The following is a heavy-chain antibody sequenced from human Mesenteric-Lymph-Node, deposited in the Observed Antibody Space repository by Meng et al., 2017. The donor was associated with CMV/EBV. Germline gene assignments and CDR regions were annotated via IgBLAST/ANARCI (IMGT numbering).Heavy chain of an antibody. CDR3: ARDSQSTLRGYSYGSVNYFDY. Sequence: GGSLRLSCVVSGFMVSRNYMSWVRQAPGKGLEWVSVIYSGGSTYYADSVKGRFTISRDNSKNTLYLQMNSLRAEDTAVYYCARDSQSTLRGYSYGSVNYFDYWGQGTLVTVSS. D-gene: IGHD5-18*01. V-gene: IGHV3-53*01. CDR2: IYSGGST. CDR1: GFMVSRNY. J-gene: IGHJ4*02.